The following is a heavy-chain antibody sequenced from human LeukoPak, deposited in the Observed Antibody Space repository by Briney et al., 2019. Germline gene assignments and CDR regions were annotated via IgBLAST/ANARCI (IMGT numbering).Heavy chain of an antibody. CDR2: ISDSGGST. V-gene: IGHV3-23*01. CDR1: GFTFSSYG. D-gene: IGHD3-3*01. Sequence: PGGSLRLSCAASGFTFSSYGMSWVRQAPGKGLEWVSGISDSGGSTYYADSVKGRFTISRDNSKNTLYLQMNSLRAEDTAVYYCAKGRLRFLEWPRNYYGMDVWGQGTTVTVSS. CDR3: AKGRLRFLEWPRNYYGMDV. J-gene: IGHJ6*02.